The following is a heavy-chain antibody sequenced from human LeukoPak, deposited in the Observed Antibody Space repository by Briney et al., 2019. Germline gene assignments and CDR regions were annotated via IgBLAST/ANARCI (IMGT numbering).Heavy chain of an antibody. V-gene: IGHV4-34*01. CDR2: INHSGST. CDR1: GGSFSGYY. CDR3: ARGSGGIVGATVQYNWFDP. Sequence: SETLSLTCAVYGGSFSGYYWSWLRQPPGKGLEWIGEINHSGSTNYNPSLKSRVTISVDTSKNQFSLKLSSVTAADTAVYYCARGSGGIVGATVQYNWFDPWGQGTLVTVSS. D-gene: IGHD1-26*01. J-gene: IGHJ5*02.